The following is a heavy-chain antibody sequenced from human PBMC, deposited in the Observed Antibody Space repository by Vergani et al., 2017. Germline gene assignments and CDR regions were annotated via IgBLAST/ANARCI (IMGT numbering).Heavy chain of an antibody. J-gene: IGHJ4*02. CDR3: AKDILKGVPASISLDY. D-gene: IGHD2-2*02. Sequence: EVQLVESGGGLVQPGRSLRLSCAASGFTFDDYAMHWVRQAPGKGLEWVSGISWNSGSIGYADSVKGRFTISRDNAKNSLYLQMNSLRAEDTALYYCAKDILKGVPASISLDYWGQGTLVTVSS. CDR1: GFTFDDYA. V-gene: IGHV3-9*01. CDR2: ISWNSGSI.